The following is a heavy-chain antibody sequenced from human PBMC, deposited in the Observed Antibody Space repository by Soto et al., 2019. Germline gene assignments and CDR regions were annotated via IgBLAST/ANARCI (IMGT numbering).Heavy chain of an antibody. CDR1: GGNISSGGYY. CDR2: IYYSGST. V-gene: IGHV4-31*03. D-gene: IGHD5-12*01. CDR3: AREEMATHYFFDY. Sequence: SETIPHTCTVSGGNISSGGYYWSRIRQHPGKGLEWIGYIYYSGSTYYNPSLKSRVTISVDTSKNQFSLKLRSVTAADTAVYYCAREEMATHYFFDYWGQGTLVTVSS. J-gene: IGHJ4*02.